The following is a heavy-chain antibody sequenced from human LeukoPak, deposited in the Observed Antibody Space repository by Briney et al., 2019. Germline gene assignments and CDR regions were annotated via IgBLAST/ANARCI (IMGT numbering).Heavy chain of an antibody. V-gene: IGHV4-59*01. CDR2: IYSSGST. CDR1: GVSFSTYY. J-gene: IGHJ5*02. CDR3: ARSAGDL. Sequence: SETLSLTCTVSGVSFSTYYWSWIRHPPGKGLEWIGYIYSSGSTSYNPSLKSRVIISVDTSKIQFSLKVSSVTAADTAVYYCARSAGDLWGQGTLVTVSS.